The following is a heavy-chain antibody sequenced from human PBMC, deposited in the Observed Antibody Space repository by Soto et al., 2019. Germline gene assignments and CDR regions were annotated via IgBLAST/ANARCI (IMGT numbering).Heavy chain of an antibody. CDR1: VHSVSSKSAS. J-gene: IGHJ6*02. V-gene: IGHV6-1*01. D-gene: IGHD3-22*01. CDR2: TYYRSKWYN. Sequence: SQTLPLTWAISVHSVSSKSASLNCIRQSPSRGLEWLGRTYYRSKWYNDYAVSVKSRITINPDTSKNQFSLQLNSVTHEDRAVYYCARYYYDSSGYDGMDVWGQGISVTVSS. CDR3: ARYYYDSSGYDGMDV.